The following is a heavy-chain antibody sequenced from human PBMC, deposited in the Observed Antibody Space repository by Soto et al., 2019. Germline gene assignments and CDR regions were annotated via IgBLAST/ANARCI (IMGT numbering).Heavy chain of an antibody. Sequence: PSETLSLTCAVYGGSFSGHYWTWIRQPLGTGLEWIGEINHSGSTNYNPSLKSRVTISVDTSKNQFSLKLTSVTAADTAVYYCARDKITGLFDYWGQGTLVTVSS. CDR1: GGSFSGHY. D-gene: IGHD2-8*02. CDR2: INHSGST. J-gene: IGHJ4*02. CDR3: ARDKITGLFDY. V-gene: IGHV4-34*01.